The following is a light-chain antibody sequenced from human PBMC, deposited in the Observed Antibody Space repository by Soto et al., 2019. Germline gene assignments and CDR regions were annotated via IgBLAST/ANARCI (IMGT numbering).Light chain of an antibody. Sequence: EIVLTQSPGTLSLSPGERATLSCRASQSVSSSYLAWYQQKPGQAPRLLIYGASSRATGIPDRFSGSGSGTEFTLTIGRLEPEDFAVYYCQQYGSSPDTFGQGTKLEIK. CDR1: QSVSSSY. V-gene: IGKV3-20*01. CDR2: GAS. CDR3: QQYGSSPDT. J-gene: IGKJ2*01.